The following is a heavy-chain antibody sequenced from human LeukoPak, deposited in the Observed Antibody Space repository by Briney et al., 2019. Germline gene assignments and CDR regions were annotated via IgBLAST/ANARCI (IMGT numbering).Heavy chain of an antibody. CDR2: ISGSGGST. D-gene: IGHD4-17*01. V-gene: IGHV3-23*01. CDR1: GITFSTYA. CDR3: ARDTRYGAFFDS. J-gene: IGHJ4*02. Sequence: GRFLRLSCAASGITFSTYAIHWVRQAPGKGLEWVSAISGSGGSTYYADSVKGRFTISRDNSNNTLYLQMNCLRVEDTAVYYCARDTRYGAFFDSWGQGTLVTVSS.